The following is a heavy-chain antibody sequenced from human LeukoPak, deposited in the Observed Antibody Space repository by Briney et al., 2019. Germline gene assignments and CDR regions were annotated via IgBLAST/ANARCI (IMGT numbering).Heavy chain of an antibody. J-gene: IGHJ4*02. CDR1: GFTFSSYA. Sequence: PGGSLRLSCAASGFTFSSYAMPWVRQAPGKGLEWVAVISYDGSNKYYADSVKGRFTISRDNPKNTLYLQMNNLRVEDTAIYYCAKKLLTESSGWHKYFDSWGQGTLVTVSS. V-gene: IGHV3-30-3*02. D-gene: IGHD6-19*01. CDR3: AKKLLTESSGWHKYFDS. CDR2: ISYDGSNK.